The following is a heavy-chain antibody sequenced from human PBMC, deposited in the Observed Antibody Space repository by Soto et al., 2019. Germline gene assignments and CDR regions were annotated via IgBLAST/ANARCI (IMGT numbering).Heavy chain of an antibody. Sequence: GGSLRLSCAASGFTFSSYSMNWVRQAPGKGLEWVSSISSSSSYIYYADSVKGRFTISRDNAKNSLYLQMNSLRAEDTAVYYCARVITVTTGLYYYGMDVWGQGTTVTVYS. V-gene: IGHV3-21*01. CDR3: ARVITVTTGLYYYGMDV. J-gene: IGHJ6*02. D-gene: IGHD4-4*01. CDR1: GFTFSSYS. CDR2: ISSSSSYI.